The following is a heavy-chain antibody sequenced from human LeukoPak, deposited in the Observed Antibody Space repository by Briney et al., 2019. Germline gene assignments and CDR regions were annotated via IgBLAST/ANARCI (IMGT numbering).Heavy chain of an antibody. CDR1: GGSISGTNW. CDR2: ISLAGQT. J-gene: IGHJ4*02. Sequence: SETLSLTCTVSGGSISGTNWWSWVSQPPGQGLEWIGEISLAGQTNYNPSLNGRVTMSLDKSSNQLSLHLTSVTAADTATYFCSRESGPFCPFGYWGQGTLFIVSS. CDR3: SRESGPFCPFGY. D-gene: IGHD1-26*01. V-gene: IGHV4-4*02.